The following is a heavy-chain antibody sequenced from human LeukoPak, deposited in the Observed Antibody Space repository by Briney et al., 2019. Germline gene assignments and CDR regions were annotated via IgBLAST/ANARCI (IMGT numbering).Heavy chain of an antibody. CDR2: IYYSGST. D-gene: IGHD4-17*01. CDR3: ARHTGVGYGDPGPFGY. CDR1: GGSISSYY. J-gene: IGHJ4*02. Sequence: SETLSLTCTVSGGSISSYYWSWIRQPPGKGLEWIGYIYYSGSTNYNPSLRSRLTISVDTSKNQFSLKLSSVTAADTAVYYCARHTGVGYGDPGPFGYWGQGTLVTVSS. V-gene: IGHV4-59*08.